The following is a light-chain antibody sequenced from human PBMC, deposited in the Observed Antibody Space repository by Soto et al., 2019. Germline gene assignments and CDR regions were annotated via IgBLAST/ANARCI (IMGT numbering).Light chain of an antibody. CDR2: AAS. CDR3: QKYNSAPLT. CDR1: QGISNY. Sequence: DIQLTQSPSSLSVSVGDRVTLTCRASQGISNYLAWYQQKPGKVPKLLIYAASTLQSGVPSRFSGSGSGTDFTLTISSLQPEDVATYYCQKYNSAPLTFGGGTKVDIK. J-gene: IGKJ4*01. V-gene: IGKV1-27*01.